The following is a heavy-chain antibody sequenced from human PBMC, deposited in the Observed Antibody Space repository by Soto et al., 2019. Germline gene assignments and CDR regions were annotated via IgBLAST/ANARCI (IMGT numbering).Heavy chain of an antibody. Sequence: QVQLQESGPGLVKPSGTLSLTCAVSGGSISSSNWWNWVRQPPGKGLEWIGEIYHSGSPNYNPSLKSRVTISVVKSKTQFSLRLSSVTAADTAVYYCARSARFLGGWFDPWGQGTLVIVSS. CDR1: GGSISSSNW. J-gene: IGHJ5*02. D-gene: IGHD3-3*01. V-gene: IGHV4-4*02. CDR2: IYHSGSP. CDR3: ARSARFLGGWFDP.